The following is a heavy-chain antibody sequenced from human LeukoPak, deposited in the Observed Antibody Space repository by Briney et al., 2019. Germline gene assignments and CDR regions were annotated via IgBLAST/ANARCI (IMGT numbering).Heavy chain of an antibody. CDR3: AKYPPMCGELADWYFEL. J-gene: IGHJ2*01. CDR2: KYSGVST. Sequence: GGSLRLSCAASVFTVSSNYMSWVRQAPARGVEWVSVKYSGVSTYYADSVYGRFTIARDNFKKTLYLQMNCLKAEDTAVYYCAKYPPMCGELADWYFELWGRGTLVTVSS. CDR1: VFTVSSNY. D-gene: IGHD3-10*02. V-gene: IGHV3-53*05.